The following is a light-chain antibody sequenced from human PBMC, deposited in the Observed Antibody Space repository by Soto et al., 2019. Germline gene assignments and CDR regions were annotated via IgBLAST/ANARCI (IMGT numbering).Light chain of an antibody. Sequence: QSALTQPPSASGSPGQSVTISCTGTSSDVGGYNFVSWYQQHPGKVPKPVIFEVSKRPSGVPDRFSGSKSGNTASLTVSGLQAEDEADYYCSSLGGGNKVLFGGGTKLTVL. V-gene: IGLV2-8*01. CDR1: SSDVGGYNF. CDR3: SSLGGGNKVL. J-gene: IGLJ3*02. CDR2: EVS.